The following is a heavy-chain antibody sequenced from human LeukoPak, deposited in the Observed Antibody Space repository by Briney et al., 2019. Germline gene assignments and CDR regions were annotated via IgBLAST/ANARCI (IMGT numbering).Heavy chain of an antibody. D-gene: IGHD6-19*01. J-gene: IGHJ4*02. CDR3: ARGRVPIAVTGTGDYFDY. V-gene: IGHV1-3*01. CDR2: INAGNGNT. Sequence: ASVKVSCKASGYTFTSYAMHWVRQAPGQRLEWMGWINAGNGNTKYSQKFQGRVTITRDTSASTAYMELSSLRSEDTAVYYCARGRVPIAVTGTGDYFDYWGQGTLVTVSS. CDR1: GYTFTSYA.